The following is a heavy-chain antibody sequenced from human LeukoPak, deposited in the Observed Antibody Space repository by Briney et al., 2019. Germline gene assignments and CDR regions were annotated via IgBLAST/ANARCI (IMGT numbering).Heavy chain of an antibody. V-gene: IGHV3-66*01. Sequence: GGSLRLSCAASGFTVSSNYMSWVRQAPGKGLEWVSVIYSGGSTYYADSVKGRFTISRDNSKNTLYLQMNSLRAEDTAVYYCAYSGWGDAFDIWGQGTMVTVSS. J-gene: IGHJ3*02. CDR1: GFTVSSNY. CDR3: AYSGWGDAFDI. CDR2: IYSGGST. D-gene: IGHD6-25*01.